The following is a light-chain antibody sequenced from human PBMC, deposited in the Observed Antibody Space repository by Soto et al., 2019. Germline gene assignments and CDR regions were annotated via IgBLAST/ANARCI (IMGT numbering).Light chain of an antibody. Sequence: EIVLTQSPATLSVSPGETATLCCRASQSVVGNLAWYQQKPGQPPRLLIYGVSTRATGVPARFSGSGSETDFSLTIISLQIEDFAVYYCQQYASSPLTFGRGTKVDI. V-gene: IGKV3-15*01. CDR3: QQYASSPLT. J-gene: IGKJ1*01. CDR2: GVS. CDR1: QSVVGN.